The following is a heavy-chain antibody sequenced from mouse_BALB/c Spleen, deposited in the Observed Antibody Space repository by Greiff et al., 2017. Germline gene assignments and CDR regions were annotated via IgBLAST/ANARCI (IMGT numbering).Heavy chain of an antibody. D-gene: IGHD2-4*01. J-gene: IGHJ4*01. V-gene: IGHV5-4*02. CDR2: ISDGGSYT. CDR1: GFTFSDYY. CDR3: ARDRDYDPLYAMDY. Sequence: EVMLVESGGGLVKPGGSLKLSCAASGFTFSDYYMYWVRQTPEKRLEWVATISDGGSYTYYPDSVKGRFTISRDNAKNNLYLQMSSLKSEDTAMYYCARDRDYDPLYAMDYWGQGTSVTVSS.